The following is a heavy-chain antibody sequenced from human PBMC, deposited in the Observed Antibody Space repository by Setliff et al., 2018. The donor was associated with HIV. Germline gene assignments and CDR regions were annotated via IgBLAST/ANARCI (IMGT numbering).Heavy chain of an antibody. D-gene: IGHD6-19*01. Sequence: SETLSLTCTVSGGYIAGYYWSWIRQPPGKALEWIGNIYYSGVTYYNPSLKSRVTLSVDTSKSQFSLTLTSVTAADTALYYCARRGGSGWYYFDQWGQGALVTVSS. CDR2: IYYSGVT. J-gene: IGHJ4*02. V-gene: IGHV4-59*01. CDR1: GGYIAGYY. CDR3: ARRGGSGWYYFDQ.